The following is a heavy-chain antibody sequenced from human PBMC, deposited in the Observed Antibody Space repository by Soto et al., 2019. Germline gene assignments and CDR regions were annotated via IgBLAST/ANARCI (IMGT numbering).Heavy chain of an antibody. CDR3: TRGADRYCSGAKCYQQNDY. CDR2: ISSDGNDK. CDR1: GFTFSSYA. D-gene: IGHD2-15*01. Sequence: QVQLVESGGGVVQPGRSLRLSCAASGFTFSSYAIHWVRQAPGKGLEWVAAISSDGNDKYYADSVKGRFSISRDNSRNTLDLQVKSLRAEGTAMDYCTRGADRYCSGAKCYQQNDYWGQGTLVTVSS. J-gene: IGHJ4*02. V-gene: IGHV3-30*04.